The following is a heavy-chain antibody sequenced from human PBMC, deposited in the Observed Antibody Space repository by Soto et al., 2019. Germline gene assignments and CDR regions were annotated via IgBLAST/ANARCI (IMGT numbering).Heavy chain of an antibody. D-gene: IGHD1-20*01. CDR1: GFTFSSYA. J-gene: IGHJ4*02. CDR3: AKPPDYNWNDY. Sequence: EVQLLESGGGLVQPGGSLRLSFAASGFTFSSYAMSWVGQPPGKGLEGISAVSGSGGSTYYEDSVKGRFTISRDNSKDTLYLQMNNLRAEDTAVYYCAKPPDYNWNDYWGQGTLVTVSS. V-gene: IGHV3-23*01. CDR2: VSGSGGST.